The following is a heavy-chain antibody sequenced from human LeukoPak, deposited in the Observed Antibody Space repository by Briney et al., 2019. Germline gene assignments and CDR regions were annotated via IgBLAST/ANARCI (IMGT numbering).Heavy chain of an antibody. D-gene: IGHD7-27*01. CDR1: GGTFSSYA. V-gene: IGHV1-69*13. J-gene: IGHJ4*02. Sequence: ASVKVSCKASGGTFSSYAISWVRQAPGQGLEWMGGIIPIFGTANYAQKFQGRVTITADESTSTAYMELGSLRSEDTAVYYCARDGGAGDTEFSGYWGQGTLVTVSS. CDR3: ARDGGAGDTEFSGY. CDR2: IIPIFGTA.